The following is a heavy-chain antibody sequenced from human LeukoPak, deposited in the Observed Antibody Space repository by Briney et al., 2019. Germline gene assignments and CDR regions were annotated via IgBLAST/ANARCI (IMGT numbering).Heavy chain of an antibody. CDR1: GITFSSYW. Sequence: GGSLRLSCAGAGITFSSYWMHWVRQAPGKGLVWVSRINSDGRSTNYADSVKGRFTISRDNAKNTLYLQMKSLRAEDTAVYYCARSAYPGNSVIEDWGRGTLVTVSS. CDR3: ARSAYPGNSVIED. D-gene: IGHD4-23*01. J-gene: IGHJ4*02. V-gene: IGHV3-74*01. CDR2: INSDGRST.